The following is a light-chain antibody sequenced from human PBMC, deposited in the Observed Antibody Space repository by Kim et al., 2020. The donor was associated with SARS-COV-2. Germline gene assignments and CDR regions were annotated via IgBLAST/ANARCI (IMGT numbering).Light chain of an antibody. J-gene: IGLJ1*01. Sequence: GQTVTITCSGGISNVGRNTVNWFHQFPGTAPKLLSYNNFQRASGVPARFSASKSGTSASLAISGLQSDDEADYHCAAWDDSLTGYVFGSGTKVTVL. CDR1: ISNVGRNT. CDR3: AAWDDSLTGYV. V-gene: IGLV1-44*01. CDR2: NNF.